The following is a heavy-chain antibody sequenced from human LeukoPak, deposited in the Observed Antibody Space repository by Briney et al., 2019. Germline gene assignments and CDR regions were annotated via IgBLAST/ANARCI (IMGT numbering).Heavy chain of an antibody. V-gene: IGHV4-39*07. D-gene: IGHD2-15*01. CDR3: ARFRGRSAYYLDY. CDR2: IYYSGST. J-gene: IGHJ4*02. CDR1: GGSISSNSYY. Sequence: PSETLSLTCAVSGGSISSNSYYWGWIRQPPGKGLEWNGSIYYSGSTYYNPSLKSRVTISVDTSKNQFSLKLTSVTAADTAVYYCARFRGRSAYYLDYWGQGTLVTVSS.